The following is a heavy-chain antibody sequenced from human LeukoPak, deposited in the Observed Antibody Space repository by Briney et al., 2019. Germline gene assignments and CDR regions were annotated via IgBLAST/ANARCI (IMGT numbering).Heavy chain of an antibody. D-gene: IGHD4-23*01. CDR1: GGTFSSYA. Sequence: SVKVSCKASGGTFSSYAISWVRQAPGQGLEWMGGIIPIFGTANYAQKFQGRVTITADESTSTAYMELSSLRSEDTAVYYCARDDYGGNSAYFQHWGQGTLVTVSS. CDR3: ARDDYGGNSAYFQH. J-gene: IGHJ1*01. V-gene: IGHV1-69*13. CDR2: IIPIFGTA.